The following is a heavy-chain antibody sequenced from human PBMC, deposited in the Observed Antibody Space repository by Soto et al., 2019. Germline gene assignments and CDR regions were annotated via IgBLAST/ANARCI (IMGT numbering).Heavy chain of an antibody. J-gene: IGHJ6*02. CDR3: ARRWELPRYYYYGMDV. CDR1: GFTFSSYS. D-gene: IGHD1-26*01. V-gene: IGHV3-21*01. CDR2: ISSSSSYI. Sequence: GGSLRLSCAASGFTFSSYSMNWVRQAPGKGLEWVSSISSSSSYIYYADSVKGRFTISRDNAKNSLYLQMNSLRAEDTAVYYCARRWELPRYYYYGMDVWGQGTTVTVSS.